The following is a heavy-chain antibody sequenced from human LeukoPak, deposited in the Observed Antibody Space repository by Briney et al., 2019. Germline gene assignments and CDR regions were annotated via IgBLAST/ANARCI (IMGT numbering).Heavy chain of an antibody. CDR2: IKQDGSEK. V-gene: IGHV3-7*03. CDR1: GFTFSSSW. J-gene: IGHJ4*02. Sequence: GGSLRLSCVASGFTFSSSWMSWVRQAPGKGLEWVANIKQDGSEKSYVESVRGRFIISRDNAKNSLYLQLNSLRAEDTALYYCARDNPPDYWGQGTLVTVSS. CDR3: ARDNPPDY.